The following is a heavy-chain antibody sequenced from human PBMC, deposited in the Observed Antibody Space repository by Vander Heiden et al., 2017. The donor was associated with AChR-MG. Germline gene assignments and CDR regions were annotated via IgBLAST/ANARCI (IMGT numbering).Heavy chain of an antibody. Sequence: QLQLQESGPGLVKPSETLSLTCTVTGGSISSSSYYWGWTRQPPGKGLEWIGSIYYSGSTYYNPSLKSRVTISVDTSKNQFSLKLSSVTAADTAVYYCATHSGYSYGPAGYWGQGTLVTVSS. CDR3: ATHSGYSYGPAGY. V-gene: IGHV4-39*01. J-gene: IGHJ4*02. D-gene: IGHD5-18*01. CDR1: GGSISSSSYY. CDR2: IYYSGST.